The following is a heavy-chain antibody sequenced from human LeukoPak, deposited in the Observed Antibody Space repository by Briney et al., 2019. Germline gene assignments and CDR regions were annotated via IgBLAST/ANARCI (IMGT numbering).Heavy chain of an antibody. CDR2: IYYSGST. V-gene: IGHV4-59*01. D-gene: IGHD3-22*01. J-gene: IGHJ4*02. CDR3: ARRTYFYDSSGYYFDY. CDR1: GGSISSYY. Sequence: SETLSLTCTVSGGSISSYYWSWIRQPPGKGLECIGYIYYSGSTNYNPSLKSRVTISVDTSKNQFSLKLSSVTAADTAVYYCARRTYFYDSSGYYFDYWGQGTLLTVSS.